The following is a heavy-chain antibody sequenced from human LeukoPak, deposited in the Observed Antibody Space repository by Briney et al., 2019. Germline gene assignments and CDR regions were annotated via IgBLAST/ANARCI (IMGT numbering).Heavy chain of an antibody. Sequence: GGSLRLSCAASGFTVSSNYMSWVRQAPGKGLEWVSIIYSSGSTYYADSVKGRFTISRDNSKNTLYLQMNSLRAEDTAVYHCAREALGGGGYWGQGTLVTVSS. V-gene: IGHV3-66*01. J-gene: IGHJ4*02. CDR1: GFTVSSNY. D-gene: IGHD3-10*01. CDR2: IYSSGST. CDR3: AREALGGGGY.